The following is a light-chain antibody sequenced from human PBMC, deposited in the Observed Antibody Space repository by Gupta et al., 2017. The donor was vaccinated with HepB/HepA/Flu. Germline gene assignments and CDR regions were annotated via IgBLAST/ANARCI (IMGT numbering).Light chain of an antibody. CDR3: QQSDSTPLT. Sequence: DIQMTQSPSSLSASVGDRVTITCRASQSISSYLNWYQQKPGKAPKLLIYAASSLQSGVPSRISGSGSGTDFTLTISSLQPEDFATYYCQQSDSTPLTFGGGTKVEIK. CDR2: AAS. CDR1: QSISSY. V-gene: IGKV1-39*01. J-gene: IGKJ4*01.